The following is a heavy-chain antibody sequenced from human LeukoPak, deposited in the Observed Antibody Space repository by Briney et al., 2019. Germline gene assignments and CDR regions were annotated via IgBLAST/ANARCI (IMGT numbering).Heavy chain of an antibody. J-gene: IGHJ4*02. Sequence: WIRQPPGKGLEWVAVIWSDGSNKYYADSVKGRFAISRDNSKNTLYLQMNSLRAEDTAVYYCAKDPVPSTTYYFDYWGQGTLVTVSS. V-gene: IGHV3-33*06. CDR2: IWSDGSNK. D-gene: IGHD1-14*01. CDR3: AKDPVPSTTYYFDY.